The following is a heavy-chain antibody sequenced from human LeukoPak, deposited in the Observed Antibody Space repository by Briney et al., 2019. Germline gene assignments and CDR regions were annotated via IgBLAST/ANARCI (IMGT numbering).Heavy chain of an antibody. Sequence: SVMVSCKASGGTFSSYAISWVRQAPGQGLEWMGRIIPILGIANYAQKFQGRVTITADKSTSTAYMELSSLRSEDTAVYYCARDHYYDSSGYYLVGYYYGMDVWGQGTTVTVSS. CDR1: GGTFSSYA. V-gene: IGHV1-69*04. CDR3: ARDHYYDSSGYYLVGYYYGMDV. J-gene: IGHJ6*02. CDR2: IIPILGIA. D-gene: IGHD3-22*01.